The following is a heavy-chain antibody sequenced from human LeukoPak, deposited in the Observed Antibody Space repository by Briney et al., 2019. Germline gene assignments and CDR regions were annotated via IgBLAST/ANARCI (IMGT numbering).Heavy chain of an antibody. V-gene: IGHV1-2*02. CDR1: GLSFNGYY. Sequence: ASVQVSCKASGLSFNGYYIHWVRQAPGQAREWMGGINANSGGTHYAQKFQGRVAMTRDAYISTVYIELIRLPHASAAAHYCSREPSGGIISYWGVGTLVTVSS. CDR2: INANSGGT. D-gene: IGHD4-23*01. J-gene: IGHJ4*02. CDR3: SREPSGGIISY.